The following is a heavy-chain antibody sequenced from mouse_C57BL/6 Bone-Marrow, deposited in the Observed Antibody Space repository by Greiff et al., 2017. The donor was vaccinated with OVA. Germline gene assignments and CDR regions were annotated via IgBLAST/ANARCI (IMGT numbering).Heavy chain of an antibody. D-gene: IGHD1-1*01. CDR3: ARSEDYFYAMDY. J-gene: IGHJ4*01. CDR2: IYPGSGST. Sequence: QVQLKQSGAELVKPGASVKMSCKASGYTFTSYWITWVKQRPGQGLEWIGDIYPGSGSTNYNEKFKSKATLTVDTSSSTAYMQLSSLTSEDSAVYYCARSEDYFYAMDYWGQGTSVTVSS. V-gene: IGHV1-55*01. CDR1: GYTFTSYW.